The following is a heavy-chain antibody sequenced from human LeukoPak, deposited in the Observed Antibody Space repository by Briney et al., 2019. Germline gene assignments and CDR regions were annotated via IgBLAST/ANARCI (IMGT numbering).Heavy chain of an antibody. D-gene: IGHD1-7*01. J-gene: IGHJ4*02. Sequence: GGSLRLSCVVSGFSVNDYYMSWIRQAPGKGLEWISDIGGSESIVSHGGSVRGRFTVSRDFAMNSLFLQLNSLSADDTAVYYCAREMVAGTFDSWGQGTLVTVSS. CDR1: GFSVNDYY. V-gene: IGHV3-11*01. CDR3: AREMVAGTFDS. CDR2: IGGSESIV.